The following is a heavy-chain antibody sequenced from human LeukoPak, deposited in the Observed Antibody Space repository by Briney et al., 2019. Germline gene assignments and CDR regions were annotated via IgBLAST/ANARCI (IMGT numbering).Heavy chain of an antibody. J-gene: IGHJ3*02. V-gene: IGHV4-39*01. CDR2: TYYSGST. D-gene: IGHD3-22*01. CDR3: ARYVSLVVITGNDAFDI. CDR1: GGSISSSSYY. Sequence: PSETLSLTCTVSGGSISSSSYYWGWIRQPPGKGPEWIGSTYYSGSTYYNPSLKSRVTISVDTSKNQFSLKLSSVTAADTAVYYCARYVSLVVITGNDAFDIWGQGTMVTVSS.